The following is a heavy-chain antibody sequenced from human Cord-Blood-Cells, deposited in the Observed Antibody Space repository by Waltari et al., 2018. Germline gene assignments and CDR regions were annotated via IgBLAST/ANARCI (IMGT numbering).Heavy chain of an antibody. V-gene: IGHV1-69*01. CDR3: ARSMAATKNYYYGMDV. CDR1: GGTFSSYA. CDR2: IIPIFGTA. J-gene: IGHJ6*02. Sequence: QVQLGQSGAEVKKPGSSLTVSCKAPGGTFSSYAISRLRKTTAQGLEWMGVIIPIFGTANYAQKFQGRVTITADESTSTAYMELSSLRSEDTAVYYCARSMAATKNYYYGMDVWGQGTTVTVSS. D-gene: IGHD1-26*01.